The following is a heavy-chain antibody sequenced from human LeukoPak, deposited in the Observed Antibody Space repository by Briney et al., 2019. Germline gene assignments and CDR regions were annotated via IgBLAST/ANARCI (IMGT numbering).Heavy chain of an antibody. D-gene: IGHD1-26*01. J-gene: IGHJ4*02. CDR2: ISGSGGST. CDR1: GFTFSSYA. Sequence: GGSLRLSCAASGFTFSSYAMSGVRPAPRKGLEWVSAISGSGGSTYYADSVKGRFTISRYNSKNTLYLQMNSLRAEDTAVYYCAKALRDLREYWGQGTLVTVSS. V-gene: IGHV3-23*01. CDR3: AKALRDLREY.